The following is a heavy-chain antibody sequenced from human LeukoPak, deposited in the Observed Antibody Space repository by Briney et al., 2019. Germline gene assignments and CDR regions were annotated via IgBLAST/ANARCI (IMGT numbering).Heavy chain of an antibody. Sequence: ASVKVSCKASGYTFTGYYMHWVRQAPGQGLEWMGWINPNSGGTNYAQKFQGRVTMTRDTSISTAYMELSRLRSDDTAVYYCARDWQLVRGGFDPWGQGTLVTVSS. CDR1: GYTFTGYY. V-gene: IGHV1-2*02. CDR3: ARDWQLVRGGFDP. CDR2: INPNSGGT. J-gene: IGHJ5*02. D-gene: IGHD6-6*01.